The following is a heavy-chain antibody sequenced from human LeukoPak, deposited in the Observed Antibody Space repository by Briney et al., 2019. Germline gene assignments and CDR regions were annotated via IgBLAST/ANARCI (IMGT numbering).Heavy chain of an antibody. CDR3: AKVAKYYYGSETYYFLEH. CDR1: GFTFTTYW. J-gene: IGHJ1*01. Sequence: GGSLRLSCAASGFTFTTYWMSWVRQAPGKGLEWVANIKQDGTEKYYVDSVEGRFTISRDNAKNSLYLQMNSLRVEDTAVYYCAKVAKYYYGSETYYFLEHWGQGTPVTASS. V-gene: IGHV3-7*01. D-gene: IGHD3-10*01. CDR2: IKQDGTEK.